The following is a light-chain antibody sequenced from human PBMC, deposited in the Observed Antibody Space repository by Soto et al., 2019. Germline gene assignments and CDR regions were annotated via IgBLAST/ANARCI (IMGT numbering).Light chain of an antibody. CDR3: SSYTSSSTLKV. CDR2: EVT. J-gene: IGLJ2*01. V-gene: IGLV2-14*01. CDR1: SSDVGGHNS. Sequence: SALTQPASVSGSPGQSITISCTGTSSDVGGHNSVSWYQQHPGKAPKLMIYEVTNRPSGVSNRFSGSKSGNTASLTISGLQAEDEADYYCSSYTSSSTLKVFGGGTKLTVL.